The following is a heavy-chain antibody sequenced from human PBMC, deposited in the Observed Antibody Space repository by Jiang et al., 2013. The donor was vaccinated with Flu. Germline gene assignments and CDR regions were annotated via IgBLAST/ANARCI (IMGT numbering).Heavy chain of an antibody. J-gene: IGHJ4*02. V-gene: IGHV5-51*01. D-gene: IGHD3-10*01. Sequence: SPSFQGQVTISADKSISTAYLQWSSLKASDTAMYYCARNYYGSGSPPDYWGQGTLVTVSS. CDR3: ARNYYGSGSPPDY.